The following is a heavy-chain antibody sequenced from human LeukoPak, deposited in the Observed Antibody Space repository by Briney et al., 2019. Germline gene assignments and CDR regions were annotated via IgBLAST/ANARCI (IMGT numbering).Heavy chain of an antibody. D-gene: IGHD2-2*01. J-gene: IGHJ6*03. CDR1: GGTFSSYA. V-gene: IGHV1-69*13. CDR3: ARGYFDCSSTSCSHYYYYYYYMDV. CDR2: IIPIFGTA. Sequence: ASVKVSCKASGGTFSSYAISWVRQAPGQGLEWMGGIIPIFGTANYAQKFQGRVTNTADESTSTAYMELSSLRSEDTAVYYCARGYFDCSSTSCSHYYYYYYYMDVWGKGTTVTVSS.